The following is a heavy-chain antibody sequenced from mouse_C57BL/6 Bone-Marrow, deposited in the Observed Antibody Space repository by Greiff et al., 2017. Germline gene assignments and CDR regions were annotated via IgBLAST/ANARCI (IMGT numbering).Heavy chain of an antibody. CDR1: GYTFTSYG. V-gene: IGHV1-81*01. Sequence: VQLQQSGAELARPGASVKLSCTASGYTFTSYGISWVKQRTGQGLEWIGEIYPRSGNTYYNEKFKGKATLTADKSSSTAYMELRSMTSEDSAVYFCARSGDGGNYCDYWGQGTTLTVSS. CDR3: ARSGDGGNYCDY. CDR2: IYPRSGNT. J-gene: IGHJ2*01. D-gene: IGHD3-1*01.